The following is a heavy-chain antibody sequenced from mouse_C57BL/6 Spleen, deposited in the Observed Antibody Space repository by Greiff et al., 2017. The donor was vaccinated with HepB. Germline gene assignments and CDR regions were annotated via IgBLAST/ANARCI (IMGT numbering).Heavy chain of an antibody. Sequence: EVKLVESGGGLVKPGGSLKLSCAASGFTFSSYAMSWVRQTPEKRLEWVATISDGGSYTYYPDNVKGRFTISRDNAKNNLYLQMSHLKSEDTAMYYCASSNDPLYAMDYWGQGTSVTVSS. V-gene: IGHV5-4*03. CDR3: ASSNDPLYAMDY. J-gene: IGHJ4*01. CDR1: GFTFSSYA. D-gene: IGHD2-3*01. CDR2: ISDGGSYT.